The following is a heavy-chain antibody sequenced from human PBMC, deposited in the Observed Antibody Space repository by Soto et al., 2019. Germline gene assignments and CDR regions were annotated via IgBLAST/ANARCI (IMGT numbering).Heavy chain of an antibody. CDR1: GFTFSSYS. CDR3: ARDYSDSSGYPTRIFDY. J-gene: IGHJ4*02. D-gene: IGHD3-22*01. Sequence: GGSLRLSCAASGFTFSSYSMNWVRQAPGKGLEWVSSISSSSSYIYYADSVKGRFTISRDNAKNSLYLQMNSLRAEDTAVYYCARDYSDSSGYPTRIFDYWGQGTLVTVSS. CDR2: ISSSSSYI. V-gene: IGHV3-21*01.